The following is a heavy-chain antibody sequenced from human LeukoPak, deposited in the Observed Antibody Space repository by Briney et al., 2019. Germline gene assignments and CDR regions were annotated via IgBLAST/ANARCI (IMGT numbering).Heavy chain of an antibody. CDR1: GYTFTSYG. CDR2: ISAYNGNT. D-gene: IGHD3-9*01. Sequence: ASVKVSCKASGYTFTSYGISWVRQAPGQGLEWMGWISAYNGNTNYAQKFQGRVTITADESTSTAYMELSSLRSEDTAVYYCARAKANYDILTGYYLGPADHDAFDIWGQGTMVTVSS. CDR3: ARAKANYDILTGYYLGPADHDAFDI. J-gene: IGHJ3*02. V-gene: IGHV1-18*01.